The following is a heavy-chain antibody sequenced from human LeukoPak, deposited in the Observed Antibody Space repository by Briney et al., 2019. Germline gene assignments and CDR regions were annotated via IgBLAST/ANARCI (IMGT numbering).Heavy chain of an antibody. CDR1: GYTLTELS. CDR3: ATGFDGDYAFDY. V-gene: IGHV1-24*01. CDR2: FDPEDGET. J-gene: IGHJ4*02. D-gene: IGHD4-17*01. Sequence: ASVNVSCKVSGYTLTELSMHWVRQAPGKGREWMGGFDPEDGETIYAQKFQGRVTMTEDTSTDTAYMEQSSLRSEDTAVYYCATGFDGDYAFDYWGQGTLVTVSS.